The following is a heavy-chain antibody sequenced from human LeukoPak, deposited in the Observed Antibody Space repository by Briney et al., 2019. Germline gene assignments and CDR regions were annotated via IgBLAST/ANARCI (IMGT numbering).Heavy chain of an antibody. J-gene: IGHJ4*02. Sequence: GGSLKLSCAASGFNFNSYWMSWVRQAPGKGLECVANIKQDGSEIYFVDSVKGRFTISRDNAKSSLYLQMNSLRGEDTAVYYCARARYGSGGYFFDFWGQGTLVTVSS. CDR1: GFNFNSYW. CDR3: ARARYGSGGYFFDF. CDR2: IKQDGSEI. D-gene: IGHD3-10*01. V-gene: IGHV3-7*04.